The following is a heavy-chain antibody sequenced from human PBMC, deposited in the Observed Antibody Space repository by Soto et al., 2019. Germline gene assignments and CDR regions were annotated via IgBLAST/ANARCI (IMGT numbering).Heavy chain of an antibody. J-gene: IGHJ5*02. CDR1: GGSISSYY. CDR3: ARDRDIVVVVAATGWFDP. CDR2: IYTSGST. V-gene: IGHV4-4*07. Sequence: PSETLSLTCTVSGGSISSYYWSWIRQPAGKGLEWIGRIYTSGSTNYIPSLKSRVTMSVDTSKNQFSLKLSSVTAADTAVYYCARDRDIVVVVAATGWFDPWGQGTLVTVSS. D-gene: IGHD2-15*01.